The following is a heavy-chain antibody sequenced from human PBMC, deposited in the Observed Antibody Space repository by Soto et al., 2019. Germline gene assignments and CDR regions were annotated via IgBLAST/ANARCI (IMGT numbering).Heavy chain of an antibody. Sequence: PSETLSLTCTVSGGSISTYFWSWIRQPPGKGLEWIGDIYYSGSTNYNPSLKSRVTISVDTSKSQFSLKLSSVIAADTAVYYCGRDGSSSTYDFWGQGALVTVSS. CDR1: GGSISTYF. CDR3: GRDGSSSTYDF. CDR2: IYYSGST. V-gene: IGHV4-59*01. D-gene: IGHD6-13*01. J-gene: IGHJ4*02.